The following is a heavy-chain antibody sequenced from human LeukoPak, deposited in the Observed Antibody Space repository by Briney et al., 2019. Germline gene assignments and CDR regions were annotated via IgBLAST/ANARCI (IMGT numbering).Heavy chain of an antibody. D-gene: IGHD1-26*01. V-gene: IGHV1-18*01. CDR2: ISAYKGNT. CDR3: AGGGSTGAMGNNDY. CDR1: GYTFTSYG. Sequence: ASVKLSCNASGYTFTSYGISWVRQAPGQGLEWMGWISAYKGNTNYAQKLQGRVTMTTVSSTSTAYMELRSLRSDDTAVDASAGGGSTGAMGNNDYWGQGTLVTVSS. J-gene: IGHJ4*02.